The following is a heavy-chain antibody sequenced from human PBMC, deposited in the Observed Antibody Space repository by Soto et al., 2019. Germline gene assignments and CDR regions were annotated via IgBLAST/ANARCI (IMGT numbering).Heavy chain of an antibody. V-gene: IGHV4-59*01. Sequence: SETLSLTCTVSGGSISSYYWSWIRQPPGKGLEWIGYIYYSGSTNYNPSLKSRVTISVDTSKNQFSLKLSSVTAADTAVYYCARGDYCSSTSCYPRGWFEPWGQGTLVTVSS. CDR2: IYYSGST. D-gene: IGHD2-2*01. CDR3: ARGDYCSSTSCYPRGWFEP. CDR1: GGSISSYY. J-gene: IGHJ5*02.